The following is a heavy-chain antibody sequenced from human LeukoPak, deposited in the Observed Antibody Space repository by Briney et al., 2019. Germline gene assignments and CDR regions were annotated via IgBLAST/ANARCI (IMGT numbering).Heavy chain of an antibody. D-gene: IGHD4-17*01. CDR1: GDSISSGGYS. V-gene: IGHV4-30-2*01. CDR3: ARYGDSSLTFDY. Sequence: SETLSLTCAVSGDSISSGGYSWSWIRQPPGKGLEWIGYIYHSGSTYYNPSLKSRVTISVDRSKNQFSLKLSSVTAADTAVYYCARYGDSSLTFDYWGQGALVTVSS. J-gene: IGHJ4*02. CDR2: IYHSGST.